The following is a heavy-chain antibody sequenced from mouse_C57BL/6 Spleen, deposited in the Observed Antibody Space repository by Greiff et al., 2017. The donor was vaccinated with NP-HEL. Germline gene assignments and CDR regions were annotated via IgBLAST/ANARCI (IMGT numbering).Heavy chain of an antibody. Sequence: VQLQQSGAELVRPGASVKLSCTASGFNIKDDYMHWVKQRPEQGLEWIGWIDPENGDTEYASKFQGTATITADTSSNTAYLQLSSLTSEDTAVYYCTPRGYDYDGFAYWGQGTLVTVSA. D-gene: IGHD2-4*01. CDR2: IDPENGDT. CDR3: TPRGYDYDGFAY. CDR1: GFNIKDDY. V-gene: IGHV14-4*01. J-gene: IGHJ3*01.